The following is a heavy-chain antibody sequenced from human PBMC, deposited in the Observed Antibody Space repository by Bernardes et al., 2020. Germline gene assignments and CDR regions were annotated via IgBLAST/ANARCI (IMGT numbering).Heavy chain of an antibody. CDR2: INHRGST. J-gene: IGHJ4*02. CDR1: GGSFSGYY. CDR3: ARGVQIVVVPAATRPLDY. Sequence: SETLSLTCAVYGGSFSGYYWSWIRQPPGKGLEWIGEINHRGSTNYNPSLKSRVTISVDTSKNQFSLKLSSVTAADTAVYYCARGVQIVVVPAATRPLDYWGQGTLVTVSS. V-gene: IGHV4-34*01. D-gene: IGHD2-2*01.